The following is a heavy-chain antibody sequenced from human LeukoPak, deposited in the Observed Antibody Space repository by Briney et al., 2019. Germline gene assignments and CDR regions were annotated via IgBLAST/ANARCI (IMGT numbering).Heavy chain of an antibody. J-gene: IGHJ4*02. CDR3: VTDQTGRHPYFFDY. CDR1: GFNFSTYW. CDR2: IKEDGSEI. V-gene: IGHV3-7*01. D-gene: IGHD3-10*01. Sequence: GGSLRLSCAASGFNFSTYWITWVRQVLGKGLEWVANIKEDGSEIYYVDAVKGRFSISRDNAKTSLYLQMNNLSVADTAVYYCVTDQTGRHPYFFDYWGQGTLVTVSS.